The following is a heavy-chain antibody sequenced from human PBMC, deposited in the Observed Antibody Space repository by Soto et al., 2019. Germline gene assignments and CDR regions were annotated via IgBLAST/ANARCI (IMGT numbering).Heavy chain of an antibody. J-gene: IGHJ4*02. CDR1: GGSFSGYY. D-gene: IGHD3-9*01. CDR2: INHSGST. CDR3: ARSEGLRYFDWSPVRYYFDY. Sequence: SETLSLTCAVYGGSFSGYYWSWIRQPPGKGVEWIGEINHSGSTNYNPSLKSRVTISVDTSKNQFSLKLSSVTAADTAVYYCARSEGLRYFDWSPVRYYFDYWGQGTLVTVSS. V-gene: IGHV4-34*01.